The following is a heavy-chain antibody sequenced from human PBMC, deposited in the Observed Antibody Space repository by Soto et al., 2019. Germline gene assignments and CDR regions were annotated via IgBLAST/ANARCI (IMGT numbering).Heavy chain of an antibody. CDR3: ARYYDILTGYRTPKYNWFDY. CDR2: VYNSAST. V-gene: IGHV4-31*03. Sequence: SQTLCLTCTVSGGSIRDPDDYWIRIPKHPGKGIEWIGYVYNSASTYYNPSLKSRVTISVDTSKNQFSLKLSSVTAADTAVYYCARYYDILTGYRTPKYNWFDYWGLGTLVTVSS. J-gene: IGHJ5*01. D-gene: IGHD3-9*01. CDR1: GGSIRDPDDY.